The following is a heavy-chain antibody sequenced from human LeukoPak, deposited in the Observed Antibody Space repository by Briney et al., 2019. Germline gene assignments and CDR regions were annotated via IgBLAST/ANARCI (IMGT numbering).Heavy chain of an antibody. D-gene: IGHD1-26*01. CDR2: IGTAGDT. CDR1: GFTFSSYD. Sequence: GGSLRLSCASSGFTFSSYDMHWVRQATGKGLDWVSAIGTAGDTYYPGSVKGRFTISRENAKNSLYLQMNSLRAGDTAVYYCARRSGSPGYFDYWGQGTLVTVSS. CDR3: ARRSGSPGYFDY. V-gene: IGHV3-13*01. J-gene: IGHJ4*02.